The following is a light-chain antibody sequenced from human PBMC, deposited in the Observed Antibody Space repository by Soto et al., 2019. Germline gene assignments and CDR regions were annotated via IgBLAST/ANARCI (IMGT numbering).Light chain of an antibody. Sequence: QSALTQPASVSGSPGQSITISCTGTSSDVGGYNYVSWYQQHQGKAPKLMIYEVSNRPSGVSNRFSGSKSGNTASLTISGLQAEDEADYYCSSYTSSSPVVVFGGGTKVTVL. CDR3: SSYTSSSPVVV. CDR1: SSDVGGYNY. CDR2: EVS. J-gene: IGLJ2*01. V-gene: IGLV2-14*01.